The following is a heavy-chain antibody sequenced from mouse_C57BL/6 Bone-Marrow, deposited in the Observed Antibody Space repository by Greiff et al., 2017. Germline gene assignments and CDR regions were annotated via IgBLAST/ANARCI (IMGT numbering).Heavy chain of an antibody. D-gene: IGHD1-1*01. CDR1: GYAFSSSW. CDR3: ARKRFITPFAY. J-gene: IGHJ3*01. CDR2: IYPGDGDT. V-gene: IGHV1-82*01. Sequence: QVTLKVSGPELVKPGASVKISCKASGYAFSSSWMNWVKQRPGKGLEWIGRIYPGDGDTNYNGKFKGKATLTADKSSSTAYMQLSSLTSEDSAVYFCARKRFITPFAYWGQGTLVTVSA.